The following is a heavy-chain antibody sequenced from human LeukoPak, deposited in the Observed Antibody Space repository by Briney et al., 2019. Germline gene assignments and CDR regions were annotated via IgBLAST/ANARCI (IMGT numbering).Heavy chain of an antibody. V-gene: IGHV4-39*07. D-gene: IGHD3-22*01. Sequence: PSETLSLTCTVSGGSISSSSYYWGWIRQPPGKGLEWIGSIYYSGSTNYNPSLKSRVTISVDTSKNQFSLKLSSVTAADTAVYYCARGGPYYYDSSGYPLGVWGQGTLVTVSS. CDR2: IYYSGST. J-gene: IGHJ4*02. CDR1: GGSISSSSYY. CDR3: ARGGPYYYDSSGYPLGV.